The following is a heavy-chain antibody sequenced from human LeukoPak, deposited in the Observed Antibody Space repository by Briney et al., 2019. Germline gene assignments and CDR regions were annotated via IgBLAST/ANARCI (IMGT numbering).Heavy chain of an antibody. CDR2: IIPILGIA. Sequence: GASVKVSCKASGGTFSSYAISWVRQAPGQGLEWMGRIIPILGIANYAQKFQGRVTMTRDTSTSTVYMELSSLRSEDTAVYYCAGSFGESFRFDYYGMDVWGQGTTVTVSS. CDR3: AGSFGESFRFDYYGMDV. CDR1: GGTFSSYA. J-gene: IGHJ6*02. V-gene: IGHV1-69*04. D-gene: IGHD3-10*01.